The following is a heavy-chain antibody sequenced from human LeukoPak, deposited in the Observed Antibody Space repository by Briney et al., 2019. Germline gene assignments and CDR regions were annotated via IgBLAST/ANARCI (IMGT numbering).Heavy chain of an antibody. CDR2: IYDSGNI. CDR1: GGSIISYY. CDR3: ARHRYSGTYQPYNFDY. J-gene: IGHJ4*02. Sequence: PSETLSLTCTVSGGSIISYYWSWIRQPPGKGLEWIGYIYDSGNINYNPSLKSRVTISADTSKNQFSLTLSSVTAADTAVYYCARHRYSGTYQPYNFDYWGRGTLVTVSS. V-gene: IGHV4-59*08. D-gene: IGHD1-26*01.